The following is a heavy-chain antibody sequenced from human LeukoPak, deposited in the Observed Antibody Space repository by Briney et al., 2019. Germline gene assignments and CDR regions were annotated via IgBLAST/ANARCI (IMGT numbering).Heavy chain of an antibody. CDR1: GGTFSSYA. CDR3: ARENPMIAYGGMDV. J-gene: IGHJ6*02. Sequence: SVKVSCKAPGGTFSSYAISWVRQAPGQGLEWMGGIIPIFGTANYAQKFQGRVTITADESTSTAYMELSSLRSEDTAVYYCARENPMIAYGGMDVWGQETTVTVSS. CDR2: IIPIFGTA. V-gene: IGHV1-69*01. D-gene: IGHD3-22*01.